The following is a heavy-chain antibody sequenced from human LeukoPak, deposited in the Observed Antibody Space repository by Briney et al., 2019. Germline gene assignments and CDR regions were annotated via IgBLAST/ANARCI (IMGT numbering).Heavy chain of an antibody. CDR3: ERDRGTYRPIDY. Sequence: KSGGSLRLSCAASGFTFSSYWMHWVRQAPGKGLEWVSSISYTGTYIYYADSVKGRFTISRDNAQNSLYLQMNSLRAEDTAIYYCERDRGTYRPIDYWGQGTLVTVSS. CDR1: GFTFSSYW. D-gene: IGHD1-26*01. V-gene: IGHV3-21*04. CDR2: ISYTGTYI. J-gene: IGHJ4*02.